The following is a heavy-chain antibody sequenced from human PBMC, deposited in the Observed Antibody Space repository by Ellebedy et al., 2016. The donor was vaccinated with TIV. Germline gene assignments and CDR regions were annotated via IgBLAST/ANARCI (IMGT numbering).Heavy chain of an antibody. J-gene: IGHJ4*02. V-gene: IGHV4-30-4*08. Sequence: MPSETLSLTCTVSGGSISSGGYYWSWIRQPPGKGLEWIGYIYYSGSTYYNPSLKSRVTISVDTSKNQFSLKLSSVAAADTAVYYCARRSRGDGAPGYWGQGTLVTVSS. CDR3: ARRSRGDGAPGY. D-gene: IGHD1-26*01. CDR2: IYYSGST. CDR1: GGSISSGGYY.